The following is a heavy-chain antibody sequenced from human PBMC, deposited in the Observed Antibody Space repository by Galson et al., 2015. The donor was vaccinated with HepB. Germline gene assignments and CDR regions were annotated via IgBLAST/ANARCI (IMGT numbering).Heavy chain of an antibody. V-gene: IGHV3-15*01. D-gene: IGHD3-10*01. CDR2: IKSKTDGRTT. Sequence: SLRLSCAASGFTFSNAWMSWVRQAPGKGLEWVGRIKSKTDGRTTDYAAPVKGRFTISRDDSKNTLNLQMNSLKTEDTAVYYYTTEGDYYGSYYFDYWGQGTLVTVSS. CDR1: GFTFSNAW. J-gene: IGHJ4*02. CDR3: TTEGDYYGSYYFDY.